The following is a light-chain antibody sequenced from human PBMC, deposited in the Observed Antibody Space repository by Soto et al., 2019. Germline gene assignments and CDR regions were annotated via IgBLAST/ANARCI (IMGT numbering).Light chain of an antibody. CDR1: QSVDRY. CDR2: DAS. CDR3: QQRAHWLT. Sequence: EIVLTQSPATLSLSPGERATLSCRASQSVDRYLAWYQQRPGQTPRLLIYDASNRATGILARFSGSGSETDFTLTISSLEPEDFAIYYCQQRAHWLTFGGGTKVEIK. V-gene: IGKV3-11*01. J-gene: IGKJ4*01.